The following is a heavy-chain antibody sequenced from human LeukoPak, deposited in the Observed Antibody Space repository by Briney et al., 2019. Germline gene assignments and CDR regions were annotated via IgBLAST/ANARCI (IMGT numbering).Heavy chain of an antibody. V-gene: IGHV3-73*01. Sequence: GGSLRLSCAASGFTFSGSAIHWVRQSSGKGLEWVGQIDKKDKGYATATAYAASVKGRFTISRDDSINTAYLQMNSLRTEDTALYYCTKNGGYSDAFDIWGQGTMVTVSS. CDR3: TKNGGYSDAFDI. CDR2: IDKKDKGYATAT. CDR1: GFTFSGSA. J-gene: IGHJ3*02. D-gene: IGHD3-10*01.